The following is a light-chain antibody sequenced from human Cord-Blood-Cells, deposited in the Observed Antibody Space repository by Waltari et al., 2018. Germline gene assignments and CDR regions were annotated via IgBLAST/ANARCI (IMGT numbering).Light chain of an antibody. J-gene: IGLJ1*01. CDR3: SSYTSSSTLV. CDR2: EVS. CDR1: SRDVGGYHY. V-gene: IGLV2-14*01. Sequence: QSALTQPASVSGSPGQSITISCTRTSRDVGGYHYVSWYQQHPGKAPKLMIYEVSNRPSGVSNRFSGSKSGNTASLTISGLQAEDEADYYCSSYTSSSTLVFGTGTKVTVL.